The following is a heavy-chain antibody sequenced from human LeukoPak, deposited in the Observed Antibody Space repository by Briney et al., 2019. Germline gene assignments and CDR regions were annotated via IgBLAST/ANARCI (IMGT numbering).Heavy chain of an antibody. Sequence: PSETLSLTCSVSGGSIGRYWWSWIRQPPGKGVEWIGYVYYSGSAHYNPSLKSRVTISVDTSKNQFSLKVSSVTAADTAIYYCAGGTYYYFDYWGQGTLVTVSS. J-gene: IGHJ4*02. CDR1: GGSIGRYW. D-gene: IGHD1-26*01. CDR3: AGGTYYYFDY. V-gene: IGHV4-59*01. CDR2: VYYSGSA.